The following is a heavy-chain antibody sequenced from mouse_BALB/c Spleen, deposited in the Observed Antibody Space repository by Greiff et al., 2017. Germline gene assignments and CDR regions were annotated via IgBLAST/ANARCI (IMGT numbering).Heavy chain of an antibody. D-gene: IGHD2-14*01. Sequence: VQLQQSGPQLVRPGASVKISCKASGYSFTSYWMHWVKQRPGQGLEWIGMIDPSDSETRLNQKFKDKATLTVDKSSSTAYMQLSSPTSEDSAVYYCARPSYRYEALDYWGQGTSVTVSS. CDR1: GYSFTSYW. J-gene: IGHJ4*01. V-gene: IGHV1S126*01. CDR2: IDPSDSET. CDR3: ARPSYRYEALDY.